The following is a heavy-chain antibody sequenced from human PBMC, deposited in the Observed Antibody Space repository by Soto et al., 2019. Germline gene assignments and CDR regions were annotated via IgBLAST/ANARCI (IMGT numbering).Heavy chain of an antibody. CDR1: GFTFSSYA. J-gene: IGHJ6*02. CDR3: ARGGYYGSGSYYNYPEPYYYGMDV. D-gene: IGHD3-10*01. CDR2: ISYDGSNK. V-gene: IGHV3-30-3*01. Sequence: QVQLVESGGGVVQPGRSLRLSCAASGFTFSSYATHWVRQAPGKGLEWVAVISYDGSNKYYADSVKGRFTISRDNSKNTLYLQMNSLRAEDTAVYYCARGGYYGSGSYYNYPEPYYYGMDVWGQGTTVTVSS.